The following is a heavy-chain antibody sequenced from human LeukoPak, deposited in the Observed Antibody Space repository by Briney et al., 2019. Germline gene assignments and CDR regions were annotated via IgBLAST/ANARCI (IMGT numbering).Heavy chain of an antibody. CDR2: SRSKTKSYTT. Sequence: GGSLRLSCVVSGFTFSDYYMDWVRQAPGKGLEWVGRSRSKTKSYTTDYAASVKGRFTISRDESENSLDLQMNSLKTEDTALYYCARVVAPTTQNLLDFDDWGQGTLVTVSS. CDR1: GFTFSDYY. V-gene: IGHV3-72*01. J-gene: IGHJ4*02. CDR3: ARVVAPTTQNLLDFDD. D-gene: IGHD2-15*01.